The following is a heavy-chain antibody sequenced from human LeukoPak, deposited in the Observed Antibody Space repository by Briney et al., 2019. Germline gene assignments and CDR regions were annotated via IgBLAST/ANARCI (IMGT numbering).Heavy chain of an antibody. V-gene: IGHV1-46*01. D-gene: IGHD6-6*01. J-gene: IGHJ4*02. Sequence: GASVKASCKASGYVFTSHYIHWMRQAPGHGLEWMGMINPSGGSTSYAQKFQGRVTMTRDTSTSTVYLELSSLGSEDTAVYYCARAYSTSSPFDYWGQGTLVTVSS. CDR1: GYVFTSHY. CDR2: INPSGGST. CDR3: ARAYSTSSPFDY.